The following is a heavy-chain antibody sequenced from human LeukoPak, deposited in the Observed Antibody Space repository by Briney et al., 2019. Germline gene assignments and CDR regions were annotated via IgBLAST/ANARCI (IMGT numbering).Heavy chain of an antibody. J-gene: IGHJ3*02. Sequence: GGSLRLSCAASGFTFSSYAMHWVRQAPGKGLEWVAVISYDGSNKYYADSVKGRFTVSRDNSKNTLYLQMNSLRAEDTAVYYCARENGGYMGAFDIWGQGTMVTVSS. CDR3: ARENGGYMGAFDI. V-gene: IGHV3-30*04. D-gene: IGHD3-16*01. CDR1: GFTFSSYA. CDR2: ISYDGSNK.